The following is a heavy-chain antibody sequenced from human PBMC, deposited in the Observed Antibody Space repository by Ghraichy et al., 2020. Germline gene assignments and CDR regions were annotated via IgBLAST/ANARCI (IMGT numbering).Heavy chain of an antibody. CDR1: GFSLSTSGVG. CDR3: AHSPPDCSSSGCFLSNWFDP. Sequence: SGPTLVKPTQTLTLTCTFSGFSLSTSGVGVGWIRQPPGKALEWLALIYWDDDKRYSPSLKSRLTSTKDTSKKQVVLTMTNMDPVDTATYYCAHSPPDCSSSGCFLSNWFDPWGQGTLVTVSS. CDR2: IYWDDDK. J-gene: IGHJ5*02. D-gene: IGHD2-15*01. V-gene: IGHV2-5*02.